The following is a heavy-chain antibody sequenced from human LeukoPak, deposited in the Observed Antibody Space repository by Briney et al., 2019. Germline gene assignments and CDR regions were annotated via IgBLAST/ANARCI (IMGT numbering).Heavy chain of an antibody. V-gene: IGHV3-74*01. CDR2: INSDGSST. CDR3: SRAVRTHPPADY. D-gene: IGHD3-22*01. J-gene: IGHJ4*02. CDR1: GFSFSSYW. Sequence: GGSLRLSCAASGFSFSSYWMHWVRQAPGKGLEWVSCINSDGSSTTYSDSVKGRLTISRDNAKNTLYLKMNSLRADDTAVYYCSRAVRTHPPADYWGPGTQVTVSS.